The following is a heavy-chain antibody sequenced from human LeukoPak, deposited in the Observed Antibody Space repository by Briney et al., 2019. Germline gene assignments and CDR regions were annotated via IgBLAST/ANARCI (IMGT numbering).Heavy chain of an antibody. J-gene: IGHJ6*02. Sequence: PSETLSLTCTVSGGSTSSGDYYWSWIRQPAGKGLEWIGYIYYSGNAYYNPSLKSRVTISVDTSKNQFSLKVRSVAAADTAVYYCARVSYDVLTGGTDVWGQGTTVTVSS. CDR2: IYYSGNA. V-gene: IGHV4-31*03. D-gene: IGHD3-9*01. CDR1: GGSTSSGDYY. CDR3: ARVSYDVLTGGTDV.